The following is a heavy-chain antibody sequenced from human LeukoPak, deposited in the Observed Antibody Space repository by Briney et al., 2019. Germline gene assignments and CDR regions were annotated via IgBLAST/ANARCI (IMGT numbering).Heavy chain of an antibody. CDR1: GGSISSYY. J-gene: IGHJ4*02. CDR2: IYTSGST. D-gene: IGHD6-6*01. V-gene: IGHV4-4*09. Sequence: SETLSLTCTVSGGSISSYYWSWIRQPPGKGLEWIGYIYTSGSTNYNSSLKSRVTISVETSKNQFSLKLSSVTAADTAVYYCARHTEARPLDYWGQGTLVTVSS. CDR3: ARHTEARPLDY.